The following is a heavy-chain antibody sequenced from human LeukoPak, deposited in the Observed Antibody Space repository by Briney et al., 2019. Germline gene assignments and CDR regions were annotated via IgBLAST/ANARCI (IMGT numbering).Heavy chain of an antibody. CDR3: ARISYDFWSGYSINFDY. V-gene: IGHV4-4*02. D-gene: IGHD3-3*01. CDR2: IYYSGST. CDR1: GGSISSSNW. J-gene: IGHJ4*02. Sequence: SETLSLTCAVSGGSISSSNWWSWVRQPPGKGLEWIGSIYYSGSTYYNPSLKSRVTISVDTSKNQFSLKLSSVTAADTAVYYCARISYDFWSGYSINFDYWGQGTLVTVSS.